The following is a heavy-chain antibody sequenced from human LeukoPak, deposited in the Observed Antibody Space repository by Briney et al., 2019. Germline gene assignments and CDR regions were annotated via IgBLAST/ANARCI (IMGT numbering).Heavy chain of an antibody. J-gene: IGHJ4*02. CDR1: GFTFSSYW. CDR3: ARGRPYYYGSGSDY. CDR2: IYSGGST. Sequence: GGSLRLSCAASGFTFSSYWMSWVRQAPGKGLEWVSVIYSGGSTYYADSVKGRFTISRDNAKNTLYLQMNSLRAEDTAVYYCARGRPYYYGSGSDYWGQGTLVTVSS. D-gene: IGHD3-10*01. V-gene: IGHV3-66*01.